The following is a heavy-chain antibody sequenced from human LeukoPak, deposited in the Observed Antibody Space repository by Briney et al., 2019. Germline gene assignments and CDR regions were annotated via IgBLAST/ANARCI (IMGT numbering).Heavy chain of an antibody. CDR3: AREGYDSSGYRGRSGNYYGMDV. J-gene: IGHJ6*02. V-gene: IGHV3-23*01. Sequence: GGSLRLSCAASGFTSSSYAMSWVRQAPGKGLEWVSAISGSGGSTYYADSVKGRFTISRDNAKNSLYLQMNSLRAEDTAVYYCAREGYDSSGYRGRSGNYYGMDVWGQGTTVTVSS. CDR2: ISGSGGST. CDR1: GFTSSSYA. D-gene: IGHD3-22*01.